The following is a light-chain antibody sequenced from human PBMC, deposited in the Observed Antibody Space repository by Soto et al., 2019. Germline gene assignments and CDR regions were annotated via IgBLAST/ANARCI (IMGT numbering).Light chain of an antibody. V-gene: IGKV1-5*03. CDR2: MAS. Sequence: DIQMTQSPSTLSASKGDRVTITCRASQSVSRCLAWYQQKPGKAPTLLIYMASSLESGVPSRFSGSGSGTEFTLTISSLQPDDFATYYCQQYDSYTWTFGQGTKVEIK. CDR3: QQYDSYTWT. J-gene: IGKJ1*01. CDR1: QSVSRC.